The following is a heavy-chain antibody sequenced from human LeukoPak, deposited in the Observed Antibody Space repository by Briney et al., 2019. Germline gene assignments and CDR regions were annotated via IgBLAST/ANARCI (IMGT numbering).Heavy chain of an antibody. CDR1: GGSISSSNW. V-gene: IGHV4-4*02. Sequence: SETVSLTCAVSGGSISSSNWWSWVRQPPGKGLEWIGEIYHSGSPNYHPSLTSRLTISVDKSKHNFSLKLSSVTAADTAVHYCARDSNSSYSRSWYRFDPWGQGTLATVSS. CDR2: IYHSGSP. D-gene: IGHD6-13*01. J-gene: IGHJ5*02. CDR3: ARDSNSSYSRSWYRFDP.